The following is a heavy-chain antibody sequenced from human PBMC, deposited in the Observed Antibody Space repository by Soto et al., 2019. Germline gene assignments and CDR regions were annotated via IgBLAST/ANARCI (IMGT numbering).Heavy chain of an antibody. CDR2: ISSSSSYI. CDR3: ARDNQLKAFDI. V-gene: IGHV3-21*01. Sequence: GGSLRLSCAASGFTFSSYSMNWVRQAPGKGLEWVSSISSSSSYIYYADSMKGRFTISRDNAKNSLYLQMNSLRAEDTAVYYCARDNQLKAFDIWGQGTMVTVSS. CDR1: GFTFSSYS. D-gene: IGHD2-2*01. J-gene: IGHJ3*02.